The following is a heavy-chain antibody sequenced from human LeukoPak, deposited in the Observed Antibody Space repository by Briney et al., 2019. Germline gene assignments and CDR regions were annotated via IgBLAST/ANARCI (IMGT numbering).Heavy chain of an antibody. CDR1: GGSISSSSYY. J-gene: IGHJ4*02. CDR3: ASYGGSPRAFDY. Sequence: TLSLTCTVSGGSISSSSYYWGWIRQPPGKGLEWIGNIYYSGITYSNPSLNSRDTISVDTSKNQFSLKLSSVTAADTAVYYCASYGGSPRAFDYWGQGTLVTVPS. V-gene: IGHV4-39*01. D-gene: IGHD4-23*01. CDR2: IYYSGIT.